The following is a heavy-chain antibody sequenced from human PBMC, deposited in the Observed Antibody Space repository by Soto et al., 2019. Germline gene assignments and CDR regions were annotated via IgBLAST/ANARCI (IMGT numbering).Heavy chain of an antibody. J-gene: IGHJ4*02. CDR3: AKDGYSRSPYYFDY. CDR2: ISGSGGST. D-gene: IGHD6-13*01. V-gene: IGHV3-23*01. Sequence: GGSLRLSCAASGVTFSSYAMGGVRQAPGKGLEWVSAISGSGGSTYYADSVKGRFTISRDNSKNTLYLQMNSLRAEDTAVYYCAKDGYSRSPYYFDYWGQGTLVTVSS. CDR1: GVTFSSYA.